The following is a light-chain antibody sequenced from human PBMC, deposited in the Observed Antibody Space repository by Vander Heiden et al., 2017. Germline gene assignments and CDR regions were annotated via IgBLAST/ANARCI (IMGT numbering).Light chain of an antibody. CDR3: QQDDSTPGT. V-gene: IGKV4-1*01. CDR1: QSVLYSSDNKNY. Sequence: DIVMTQSPDSLAVSLGERATINCKSSQSVLYSSDNKNYLAWYQQKPGQPPKLLIYWASTRESGVPDRFSGSGSGTDFNLTISSLQAEDVAVYYCQQDDSTPGTFGQGTKVEIK. J-gene: IGKJ1*01. CDR2: WAS.